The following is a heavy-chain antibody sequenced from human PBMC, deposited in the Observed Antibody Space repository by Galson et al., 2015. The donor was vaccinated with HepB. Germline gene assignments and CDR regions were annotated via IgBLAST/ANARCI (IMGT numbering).Heavy chain of an antibody. Sequence: VKVSCKASGYTFTSYDINWVRQATGQGLEWMGWMNPNSGNTGYAQKFQGRVTMTRNTSISTAYMELSSLRSEDTAVYYCARGRAVTTDYYYYYMDVWGKGTTVTVSS. V-gene: IGHV1-8*01. CDR2: MNPNSGNT. CDR3: ARGRAVTTDYYYYYMDV. D-gene: IGHD4-11*01. CDR1: GYTFTSYD. J-gene: IGHJ6*03.